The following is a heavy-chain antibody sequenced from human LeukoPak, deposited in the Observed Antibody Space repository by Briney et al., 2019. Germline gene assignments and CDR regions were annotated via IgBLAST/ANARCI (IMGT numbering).Heavy chain of an antibody. J-gene: IGHJ5*02. CDR1: GYTFTNNY. V-gene: IGHV1-46*01. CDR2: IYPRDGST. D-gene: IGHD6-13*01. CDR3: ARDGSSSWYFWFDP. Sequence: ASVKVSCKASGYTFTNNYLHWVRQAPGQGLEWMGMIYPRDGSTSYAQNFQGRVTITADESTSTAYMELSSLRSEDTAVYYCARDGSSSWYFWFDPWGQGTLVTVSS.